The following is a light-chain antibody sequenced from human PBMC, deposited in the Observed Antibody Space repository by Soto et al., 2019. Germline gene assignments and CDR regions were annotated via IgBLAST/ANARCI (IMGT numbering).Light chain of an antibody. CDR2: GAS. CDR1: QSVSSSY. V-gene: IGKV3-20*01. CDR3: QQYGSSPFT. Sequence: EIVLTQSPGTLSLSPGESATLSCRASQSVSSSYLAWYQQKPGQAPRLLIYGASSRATGIPDRFSGSGSGTDFTLTISRLEPEDFAVYYCQQYGSSPFTVGGGTKVDIK. J-gene: IGKJ4*01.